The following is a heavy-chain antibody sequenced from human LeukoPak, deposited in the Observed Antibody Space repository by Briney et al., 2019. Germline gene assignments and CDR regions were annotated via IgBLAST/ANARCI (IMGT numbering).Heavy chain of an antibody. CDR3: ARTAVAGLPFDY. CDR2: IYYSGST. V-gene: IGHV4-39*07. D-gene: IGHD6-19*01. CDR1: GGSISSSSYY. J-gene: IGHJ4*02. Sequence: SETLSLTCTVSGGSISSSSYYWGWIRQPPGKGLEWIGSIYYSGSTYYNPSLKSRVTISVDTSKNQFSLKLSPVTAADTAVYYCARTAVAGLPFDYWGQGTLVTVSS.